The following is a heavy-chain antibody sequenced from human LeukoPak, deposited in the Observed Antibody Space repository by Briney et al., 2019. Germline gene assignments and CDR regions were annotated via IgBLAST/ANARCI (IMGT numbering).Heavy chain of an antibody. J-gene: IGHJ4*02. CDR3: ARRGDYLDY. CDR1: GGTFSRYA. CDR2: IKPIFGTA. V-gene: IGHV1-69*13. Sequence: SVKVSCKASGGTFSRYAISWLRQAPGQGVEWMGGIKPIFGTANYAQKFQVRVTITADESTSTAYMERSSLRSEDTAVYYCARRGDYLDYWGQGTLVTV.